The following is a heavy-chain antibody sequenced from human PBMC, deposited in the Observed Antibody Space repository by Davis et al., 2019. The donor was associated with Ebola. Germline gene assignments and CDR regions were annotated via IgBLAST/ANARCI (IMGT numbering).Heavy chain of an antibody. Sequence: GESLKLPCAAPGFPFSSYAMSWVRQAPGQGLAWVSAISGSGGSTYYADSVKGRFTISRDNSKKTLYLQMNSLRTEDTAVYYCVTENWYRFESWGQGTLVTVSS. CDR1: GFPFSSYA. V-gene: IGHV3-23*01. CDR3: VTENWYRFES. CDR2: ISGSGGST. D-gene: IGHD1/OR15-1a*01. J-gene: IGHJ4*02.